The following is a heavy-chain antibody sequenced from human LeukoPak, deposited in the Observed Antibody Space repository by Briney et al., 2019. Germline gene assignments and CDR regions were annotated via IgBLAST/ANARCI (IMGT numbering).Heavy chain of an antibody. CDR3: ARDRAMIVVVTEPNDAFDI. CDR2: IWYDGSNK. V-gene: IGHV3-33*01. Sequence: GRSLRLSCAASGFTFSSYGMHWVRQAPGKGLEWVAVIWYDGSNKYYADSVKGRFTISRDNSKNTLYLQMNSLRAEDTAVYYCARDRAMIVVVTEPNDAFDIWGQGTMVTVSS. J-gene: IGHJ3*02. CDR1: GFTFSSYG. D-gene: IGHD3-22*01.